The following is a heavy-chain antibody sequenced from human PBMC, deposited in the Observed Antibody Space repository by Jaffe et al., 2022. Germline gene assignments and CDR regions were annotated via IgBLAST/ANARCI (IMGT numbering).Heavy chain of an antibody. CDR3: ARDTVGSSWYGGDAFDI. CDR2: IYYSGST. J-gene: IGHJ3*02. D-gene: IGHD6-13*01. V-gene: IGHV4-59*01. CDR1: GGSISSYY. Sequence: QVQLQESGPGLVKPSETLSLTCTVSGGSISSYYWSWIRQPPGKGLEWIGYIYYSGSTNYNPSLKSRVTISVDTSKNQFSLKLSSVTAADTAVYYCARDTVGSSWYGGDAFDIWGQGTMVTVSS.